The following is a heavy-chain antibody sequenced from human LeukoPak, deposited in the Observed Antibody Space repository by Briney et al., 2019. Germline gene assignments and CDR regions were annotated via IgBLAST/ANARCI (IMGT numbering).Heavy chain of an antibody. V-gene: IGHV3-53*01. D-gene: IGHD3-10*01. J-gene: IGHJ4*02. CDR1: VSTVSSNY. Sequence: GGSLRLSCAASVSTVSSNYMSWLSHAPGRGLECVSVIYNGGSTYYADSVKGRFTISRDNSKNTLYLQMNSLRAEDTAVYYCARDSGRRTEPINWGQGTLVTVSS. CDR3: ARDSGRRTEPIN. CDR2: IYNGGST.